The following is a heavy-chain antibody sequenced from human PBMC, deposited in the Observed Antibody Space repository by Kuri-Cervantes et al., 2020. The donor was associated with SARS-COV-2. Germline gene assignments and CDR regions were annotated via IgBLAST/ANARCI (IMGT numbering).Heavy chain of an antibody. J-gene: IGHJ4*02. CDR2: ISSSSSYI. CDR3: AKHLPVPGGYYFDN. D-gene: IGHD6-19*01. V-gene: IGHV3-21*01. CDR1: GFTFSSYS. Sequence: GGSLRLSCAASGFTFSSYSMNWVRQAPGKGLEWVSSISSSSSYIYYADSVKGRFTISRDNAKNSLYLQMNSLRAEDTAVYYCAKHLPVPGGYYFDNWGQGTLVTVSS.